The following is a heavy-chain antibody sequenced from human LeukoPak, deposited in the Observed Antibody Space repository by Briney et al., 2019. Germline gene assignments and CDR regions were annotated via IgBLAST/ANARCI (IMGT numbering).Heavy chain of an antibody. CDR2: INHSGST. D-gene: IGHD2-2*01. V-gene: IGHV4-34*01. Sequence: SETLSLTCAVYGGSFSGYYWSWIRQPPGKGLEWIGEINHSGSTNYNPSLKSRVTISVDTSKNQFSLKLSSVTAADTAVYYCARAAPMTPAAIIAPNYYYCGMDVWGQGTTVTVSS. CDR1: GGSFSGYY. CDR3: ARAAPMTPAAIIAPNYYYCGMDV. J-gene: IGHJ6*02.